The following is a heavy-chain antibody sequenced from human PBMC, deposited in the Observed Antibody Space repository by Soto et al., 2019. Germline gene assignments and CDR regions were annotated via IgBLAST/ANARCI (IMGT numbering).Heavy chain of an antibody. CDR1: GGSFSGYY. CDR3: ARGRRITMIVVVINIPKGPFDY. V-gene: IGHV4-34*01. D-gene: IGHD3-22*01. J-gene: IGHJ4*02. CDR2: INHSGST. Sequence: SETLSLTCAAYGGSFSGYYWSWIRQPPGKGLEWIGEINHSGSTNYNPSLKSRVTISVDTAKNQFSLKLSSVTAADTAVYYCARGRRITMIVVVINIPKGPFDYWGQGTLVTVSS.